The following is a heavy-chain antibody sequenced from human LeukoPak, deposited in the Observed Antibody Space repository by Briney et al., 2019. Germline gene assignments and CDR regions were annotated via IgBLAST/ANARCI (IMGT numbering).Heavy chain of an antibody. CDR1: GFTFSSYG. CDR2: ISFDGGNK. V-gene: IGHV3-30*18. D-gene: IGHD6-13*01. Sequence: PGRSLRLSCAASGFTFSSYGMHWVRQTPGKGLEWLAVISFDGGNKYSADSVKGRFTISRDNSKNTLFLQMNSLRAEDTAIYYCVKDVDRLAAAYYFDYWGQGTLVTVSS. CDR3: VKDVDRLAAAYYFDY. J-gene: IGHJ4*02.